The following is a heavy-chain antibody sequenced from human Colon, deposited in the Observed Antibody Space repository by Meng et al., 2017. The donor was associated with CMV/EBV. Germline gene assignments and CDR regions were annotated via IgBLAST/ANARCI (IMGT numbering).Heavy chain of an antibody. D-gene: IGHD3-10*01. Sequence: LRLSCTVSGGSVNSNNYYWSWIRQPPGKGLEWIGHIYYSGTTYYNPSLKSRVTISIDTSKNEFSLRLSSVTAADTAVYYCARAARDRIHYYGSGSYFASWGQGTLVTVSS. CDR3: ARAARDRIHYYGSGSYFAS. V-gene: IGHV4-30-4*08. CDR1: GGSVNSNNYY. CDR2: IYYSGTT. J-gene: IGHJ4*02.